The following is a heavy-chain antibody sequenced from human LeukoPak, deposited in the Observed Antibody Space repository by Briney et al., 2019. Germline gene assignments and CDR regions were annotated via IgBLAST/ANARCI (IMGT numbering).Heavy chain of an antibody. Sequence: GGSLRLSCAASGFTVNSNYMSWVRQAPGKGLEWVSVIYSGGSTYYADSVKGRFTISRDNSKNTLYLQMNSLRAEDTAVYYCARDPLPYYYDSSGYPWGQGTLVTVSS. J-gene: IGHJ5*02. D-gene: IGHD3-22*01. CDR2: IYSGGST. CDR1: GFTVNSNY. CDR3: ARDPLPYYYDSSGYP. V-gene: IGHV3-66*01.